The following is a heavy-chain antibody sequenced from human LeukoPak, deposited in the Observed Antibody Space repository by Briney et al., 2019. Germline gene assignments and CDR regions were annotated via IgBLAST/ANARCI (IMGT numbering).Heavy chain of an antibody. V-gene: IGHV3-53*01. CDR3: ARMNWDTALIVGGWFDP. Sequence: GGSLRLSCAASGFTVRGSYMSWVRQAPGKGLEWVSDIYGGGATYYADSFKGRFTNSRDNSNNALYLQMNSLRAEDTAMYYCARMNWDTALIVGGWFDPWGQGTLVTVSS. CDR1: GFTVRGSY. CDR2: IYGGGAT. J-gene: IGHJ5*02. D-gene: IGHD5-18*01.